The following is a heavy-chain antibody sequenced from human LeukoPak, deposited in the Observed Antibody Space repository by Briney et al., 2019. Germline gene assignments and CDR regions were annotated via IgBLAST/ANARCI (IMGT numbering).Heavy chain of an antibody. D-gene: IGHD3-3*01. CDR1: GYSFTSYW. CDR3: ARSPAYYDPIPLQFDY. Sequence: GESLKISRKGSGYSFTSYWIGWVRQMPGKGLEWMGITYPGDSETRYNPAFQGQVTISADKSISTAYLQWSSLKASDTAMYYCARSPAYYDPIPLQFDYWGQGTLVTVSS. CDR2: TYPGDSET. V-gene: IGHV5-51*01. J-gene: IGHJ4*02.